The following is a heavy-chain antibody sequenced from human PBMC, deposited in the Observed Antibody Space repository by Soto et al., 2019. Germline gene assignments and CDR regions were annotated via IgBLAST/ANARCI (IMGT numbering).Heavy chain of an antibody. J-gene: IGHJ2*01. CDR1: GGTFSSYT. D-gene: IGHD5-12*01. Sequence: QVQLVQSGAEVKKPGSSVTVSCKASGGTFSSYTISWVRQAPGQGLEWMGGIIPIFGTANYAQKFQGRVTITADESTSTAYRELSSLRSEDTDVYYCARGNHRWLQLWYFDLWGRGTLVTVSS. V-gene: IGHV1-69*12. CDR2: IIPIFGTA. CDR3: ARGNHRWLQLWYFDL.